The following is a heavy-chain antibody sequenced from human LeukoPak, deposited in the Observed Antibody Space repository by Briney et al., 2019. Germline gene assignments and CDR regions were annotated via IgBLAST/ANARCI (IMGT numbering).Heavy chain of an antibody. D-gene: IGHD4-23*01. J-gene: IGHJ4*02. V-gene: IGHV3-21*01. CDR2: ISSSSSYI. Sequence: PGGSLRLSCAASGFTFSSYSMNWVRQAPGKGLEWVSSISSSSSYIYYADSVKGRFTISRDNSKNTLYLQMNSLRAEDTAVYYCAKGGYGGFDYWGQGTRVTVSS. CDR3: AKGGYGGFDY. CDR1: GFTFSSYS.